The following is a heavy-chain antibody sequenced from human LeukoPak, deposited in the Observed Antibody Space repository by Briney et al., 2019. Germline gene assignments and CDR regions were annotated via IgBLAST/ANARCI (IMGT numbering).Heavy chain of an antibody. Sequence: SETLSLTCAIYGGSFSGYYWSWIRQPPGKGLEWIGEINHSGSTNYNPSLKSRVTISVNTSKNQFSLKLSSVTAADTAVYYCARSPRASYYYDSSGYLDYWGQGTLVPSPQ. J-gene: IGHJ4*02. D-gene: IGHD3-22*01. CDR3: ARSPRASYYYDSSGYLDY. CDR1: GGSFSGYY. CDR2: INHSGST. V-gene: IGHV4-34*01.